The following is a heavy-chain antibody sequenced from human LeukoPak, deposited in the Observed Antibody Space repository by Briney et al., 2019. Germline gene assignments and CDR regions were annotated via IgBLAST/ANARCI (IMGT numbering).Heavy chain of an antibody. D-gene: IGHD3-9*01. CDR2: IIPIFGTA. V-gene: IGHV1-69*13. J-gene: IGHJ4*02. CDR1: GGTSSSYA. CDR3: ARSPYYDILTGYSYFDY. Sequence: SVKVSCKASGGTSSSYAISWVRQAPGQGLEWMGGIIPIFGTANYAQKFQGRVTITADESTSTAYMELSSLRSEDTAVYYCARSPYYDILTGYSYFDYWGQGTLVTVSS.